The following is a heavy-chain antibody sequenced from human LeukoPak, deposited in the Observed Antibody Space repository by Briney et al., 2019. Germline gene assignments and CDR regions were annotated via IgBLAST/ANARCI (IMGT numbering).Heavy chain of an antibody. CDR2: IYSGGST. V-gene: IGHV3-53*01. Sequence: GGSLRLSCAASGFTVSSNYMSWVRQAPGKGLEWVSVIYSGGSTYYADSVKGRFTISRDNSKNTLYLQMNSLRAEDTAVYYCARGSVRWEPFYYYYGMDVWGQGTTVTVSS. D-gene: IGHD1-26*01. CDR1: GFTVSSNY. J-gene: IGHJ6*02. CDR3: ARGSVRWEPFYYYYGMDV.